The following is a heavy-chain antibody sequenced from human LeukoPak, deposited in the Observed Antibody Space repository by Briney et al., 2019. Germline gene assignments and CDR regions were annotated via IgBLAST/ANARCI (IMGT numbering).Heavy chain of an antibody. J-gene: IGHJ3*02. Sequence: GGSLRLSCAASGFIFSDYTINWVRQAPGKGLEWVSSISRRTSYTYYDDSVKGRFTVSRDDAKNLAYLQMNSLRAEDTAVYYCARDRLRGYYDFWSGDAFDIWGQGTMVTVSS. V-gene: IGHV3-21*01. CDR2: ISRRTSYT. D-gene: IGHD3-3*01. CDR1: GFIFSDYT. CDR3: ARDRLRGYYDFWSGDAFDI.